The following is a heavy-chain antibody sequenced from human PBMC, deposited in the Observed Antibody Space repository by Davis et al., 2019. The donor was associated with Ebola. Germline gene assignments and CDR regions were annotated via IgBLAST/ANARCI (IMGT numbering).Heavy chain of an antibody. D-gene: IGHD2-2*01. Sequence: AASVKVSCKASGYTFISFDINWVRQATGQGLEWMGWMNPNRGDTGYAQKFQGGVTMTRNTAMNTAYMELSGLTSEDTAVYYCATRYQLLDNWGQGTLVTVSS. CDR3: ATRYQLLDN. CDR2: MNPNRGDT. J-gene: IGHJ4*02. V-gene: IGHV1-8*01. CDR1: GYTFISFD.